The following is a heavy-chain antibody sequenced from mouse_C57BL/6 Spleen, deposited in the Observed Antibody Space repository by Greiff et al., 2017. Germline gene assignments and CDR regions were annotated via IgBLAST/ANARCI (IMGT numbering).Heavy chain of an antibody. CDR3: TRDFYYGSSSLAMDY. J-gene: IGHJ4*01. D-gene: IGHD1-1*01. V-gene: IGHV1-5*01. CDR1: GYTFTSYW. CDR2: IYPGNSDT. Sequence: EVQLQQSGTVLARPGASVKMSCKTSGYTFTSYWMHWVKQRPGQGLEWIGAIYPGNSDTSYNQKFKGKAKLTAVTSASTAYMELSSLTNEYSAVYYCTRDFYYGSSSLAMDYWGQGTSVTVSS.